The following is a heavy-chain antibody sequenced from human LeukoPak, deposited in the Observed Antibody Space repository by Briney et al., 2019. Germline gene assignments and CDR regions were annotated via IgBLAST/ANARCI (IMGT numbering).Heavy chain of an antibody. V-gene: IGHV4-30-4*01. CDR1: GGSISSGDYY. J-gene: IGHJ4*02. D-gene: IGHD4-23*01. CDR3: ARDLLNEGNHLDY. CDR2: IYYSGST. Sequence: PSQTLSLTRTVSGGSISSGDYYWSWLRQPPGKGLEWIGYIYYSGSTYYNPSLKSRVTISVDTSKNQFSLKLSSVTAADTAVYYCARDLLNEGNHLDYWGQGTLVTVSS.